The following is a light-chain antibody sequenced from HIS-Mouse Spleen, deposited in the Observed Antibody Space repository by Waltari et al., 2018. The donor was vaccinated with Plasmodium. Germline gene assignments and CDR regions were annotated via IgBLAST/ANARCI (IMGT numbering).Light chain of an antibody. Sequence: SVLTQPPSASGTPGQRVTISCSGRSSNLGSNTVNWYQQLPGTAPKLLIDSNNQRPSGVPDRFSGSKSGTSASLAISGLQSEDEADYYCAAWDDSLNGVVFGGGTKLTVL. J-gene: IGLJ2*01. CDR3: AAWDDSLNGVV. CDR1: SSNLGSNT. V-gene: IGLV1-44*01. CDR2: SNN.